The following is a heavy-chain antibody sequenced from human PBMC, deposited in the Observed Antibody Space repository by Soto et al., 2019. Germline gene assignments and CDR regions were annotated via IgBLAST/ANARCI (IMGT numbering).Heavy chain of an antibody. CDR2: IGRSSSYT. CDR3: ARDADILTGSDAFGI. J-gene: IGHJ3*02. V-gene: IGHV3-11*05. D-gene: IGHD3-9*01. CDR1: GFTFSDYY. Sequence: GGSLRLSCAASGFTFSDYYMSWIRQAPGKGLEWVSYIGRSSSYTNYADSVKGRFTISRDNAKNSLYLQMNSLRAEDTAVYYCARDADILTGSDAFGIWGQGTMVTVSS.